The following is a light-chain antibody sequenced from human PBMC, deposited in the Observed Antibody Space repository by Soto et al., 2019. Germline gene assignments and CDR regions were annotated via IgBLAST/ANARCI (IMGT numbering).Light chain of an antibody. CDR1: QSISSY. CDR3: QQSYSTPSWT. V-gene: IGKV1-39*01. CDR2: AAS. Sequence: DIQRTQSPSSLSASVGDRVTSTCRESQSISSYLNWYQQKPGKAPKLLIYAASSLQSGVPSRFSGSGSGTDFTLTISSLQPEDFATYYCQQSYSTPSWTFGQGTKVDIK. J-gene: IGKJ1*01.